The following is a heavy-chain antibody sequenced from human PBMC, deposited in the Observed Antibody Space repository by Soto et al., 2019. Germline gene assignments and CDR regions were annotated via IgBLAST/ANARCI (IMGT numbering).Heavy chain of an antibody. V-gene: IGHV1-69*12. Sequence: QVQLVQSGAEVKKPGSSVKVSCKASGGTFSSYAISWVRQAPGQGLEWMGGIIPIFGTANYAQKFQGRVTITADESTSTAYMEMSSLRSEDTAVYYCASALVPAADGELWCWEHFDYGGQGTLFPVSS. D-gene: IGHD2-2*01. CDR3: ASALVPAADGELWCWEHFDY. J-gene: IGHJ4*02. CDR1: GGTFSSYA. CDR2: IIPIFGTA.